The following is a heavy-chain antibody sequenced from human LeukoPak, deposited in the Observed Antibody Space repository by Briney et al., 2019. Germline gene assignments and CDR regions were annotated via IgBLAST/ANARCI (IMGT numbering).Heavy chain of an antibody. D-gene: IGHD3-10*01. CDR1: RFSFSNFW. CDR2: VKSDGSNP. V-gene: IGHV3-74*01. Sequence: GGSLSLSCAASRFSFSNFWMHWVRHAPGKGLVWVSRVKSDGSNPSYADSVKGRFTISRDSAENMLYLQMNTLGAEDTAVYYCARDIVSGSGSLDYWGQGTLVTVSS. CDR3: ARDIVSGSGSLDY. J-gene: IGHJ4*02.